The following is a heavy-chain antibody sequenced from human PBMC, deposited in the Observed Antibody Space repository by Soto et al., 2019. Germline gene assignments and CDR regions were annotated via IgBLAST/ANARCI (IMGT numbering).Heavy chain of an antibody. CDR2: INSDGSTT. D-gene: IGHD5-18*01. CDR1: GFTFSSYW. CDR3: ARVNPGYSYVNY. V-gene: IGHV3-74*01. Sequence: EVQLVESGGGLVQPGGSLRLSCAASGFTFSSYWMLWVRQAPGKGLVWVSRINSDGSTTSYADSVKGRFTISRDNAKNTLYLQITSLRAEDTAVYYCARVNPGYSYVNYWGQGTLVTVSS. J-gene: IGHJ4*02.